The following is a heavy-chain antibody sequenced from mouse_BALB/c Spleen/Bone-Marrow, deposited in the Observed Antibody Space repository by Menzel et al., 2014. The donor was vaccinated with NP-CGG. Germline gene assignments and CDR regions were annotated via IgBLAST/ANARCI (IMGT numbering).Heavy chain of an antibody. V-gene: IGHV1-4*01. J-gene: IGHJ1*01. D-gene: IGHD1-1*01. CDR2: INPSSGYT. CDR1: GYTFTSYT. CDR3: ARSLRWYFDV. Sequence: QVQLKQSGAELARPGASVKMSCKASGYTFTSYTMHWVKRRPGQGPEWIGYINPSSGYTNYNQKFKDKATLTADKSSSTAYMQLSSLTSEDSAVYYCARSLRWYFDVWGAGTTVTVSS.